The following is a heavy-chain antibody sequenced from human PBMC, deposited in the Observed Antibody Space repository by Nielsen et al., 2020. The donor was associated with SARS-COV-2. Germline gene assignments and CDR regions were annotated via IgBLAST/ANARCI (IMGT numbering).Heavy chain of an antibody. J-gene: IGHJ6*03. CDR2: IKQDGSEK. V-gene: IGHV3-7*03. CDR1: GFTFSSYW. CDR3: AREDYYYYYMDV. Sequence: GESLKISCAASGFTFSSYWMSWVRQAPGKGLEWVANIKQDGSEKYYVDSVKGRFTISRDNAKNSLYLQMNSLRAEDTAVYYCAREDYYYYYMDVWGKGTTVTVSS.